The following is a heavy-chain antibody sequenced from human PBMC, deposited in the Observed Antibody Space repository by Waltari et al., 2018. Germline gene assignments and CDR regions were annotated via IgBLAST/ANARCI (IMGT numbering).Heavy chain of an antibody. V-gene: IGHV3-23*01. CDR3: ARDGRFRTDGFDV. CDR2: ISGPGGST. J-gene: IGHJ3*01. Sequence: EVKLLESGGGLVQRGGSLRLSCEASGFTFRAHAMYWVRQFPGKGLEWVSSISGPGGSTYYPDSVKGRFTISRDNSRNTLYLQMDSLRAKDTAVYYCARDGRFRTDGFDVWGQGTMVTVSS. D-gene: IGHD3-10*01. CDR1: GFTFRAHA.